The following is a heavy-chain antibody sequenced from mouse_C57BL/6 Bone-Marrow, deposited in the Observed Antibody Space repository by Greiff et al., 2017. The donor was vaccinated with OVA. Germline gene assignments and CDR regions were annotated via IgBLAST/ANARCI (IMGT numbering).Heavy chain of an antibody. D-gene: IGHD2-4*01. CDR3: ARHSYYDYDGAAYYAMDY. Sequence: VQLVESGPGLVAPSQSLSITCTVSGFSLTSYGVHWVRQPPGKGLEWLVVIWSDGSTTYNSALKSRLSISKDNSKSQVFLKMNSLQTDDTAMYYCARHSYYDYDGAAYYAMDYWGQGTSVTVSS. V-gene: IGHV2-6-1*01. CDR2: IWSDGST. J-gene: IGHJ4*01. CDR1: GFSLTSYG.